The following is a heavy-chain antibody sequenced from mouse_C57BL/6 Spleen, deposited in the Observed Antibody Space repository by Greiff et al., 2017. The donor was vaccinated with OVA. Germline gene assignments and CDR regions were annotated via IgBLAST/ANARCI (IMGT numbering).Heavy chain of an antibody. J-gene: IGHJ1*03. CDR1: GFSFNTYA. CDR2: IRSKSNNYAT. Sequence: EVMLVESGGGLVQPKGSLKLSCAASGFSFNTYAMNWVRQAPGKGLEWVARIRSKSNNYATYYADSVKDRFTISRDDSESMLYLQMNNLKTEDTAMYYCVRHVLRDWYFDVWGTGTTVTVSS. CDR3: VRHVLRDWYFDV. V-gene: IGHV10-1*01. D-gene: IGHD1-1*01.